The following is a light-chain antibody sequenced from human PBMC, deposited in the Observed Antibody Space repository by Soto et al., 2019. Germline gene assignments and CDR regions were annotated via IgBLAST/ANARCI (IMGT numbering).Light chain of an antibody. CDR2: AAS. J-gene: IGKJ1*01. V-gene: IGKV1-39*01. CDR3: QQYTNYPWT. Sequence: DIQMTQSPSSLSASVGDRVTITCRASQSISSYLNWYQQKPGKAPKLLIYAASSLQSGVPSRFSGSGSGTDFTLTISSLQPDDFATYYCQQYTNYPWTFGQGTKVDNK. CDR1: QSISSY.